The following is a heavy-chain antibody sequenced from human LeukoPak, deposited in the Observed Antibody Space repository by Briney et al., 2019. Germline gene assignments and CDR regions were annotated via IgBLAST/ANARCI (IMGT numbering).Heavy chain of an antibody. CDR1: GYTLTELS. CDR3: ATPLAVAGTHAFDI. D-gene: IGHD6-19*01. Sequence: GASVKVSCKVSGYTLTELSMHWVRQAPGKGLEWMGGFDPEDGETIYAQKFQGRVTMTEDTSTDTAYMELSSLRSEDTAVYYCATPLAVAGTHAFDIWGQGTMVTVSS. J-gene: IGHJ3*02. CDR2: FDPEDGET. V-gene: IGHV1-24*01.